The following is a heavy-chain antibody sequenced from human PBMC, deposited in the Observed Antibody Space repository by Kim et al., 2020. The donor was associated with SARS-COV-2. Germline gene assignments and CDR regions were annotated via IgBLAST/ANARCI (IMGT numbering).Heavy chain of an antibody. CDR2: ISAYNGNT. J-gene: IGHJ6*03. D-gene: IGHD3-10*01. CDR1: GYTFTSYG. Sequence: ASVKVSCKASGYTFTSYGISWVRQATGQGLEWMGWISAYNGNTNYAQKLQGRVTMTTDTSTSTAYMELRSLRSDDTAVYYCARDYYGSGSYWISDYYMDVRGKGTTVTVSS. V-gene: IGHV1-18*01. CDR3: ARDYYGSGSYWISDYYMDV.